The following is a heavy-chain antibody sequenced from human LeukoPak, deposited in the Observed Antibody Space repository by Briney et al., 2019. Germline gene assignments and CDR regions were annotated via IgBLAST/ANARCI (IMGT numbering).Heavy chain of an antibody. Sequence: SETLSLTCTVSGGSISSSSYYWGWIRQPPGKGLEWIGSIYYSGSTYYNPSLKSRVTISVDTSKNQFSLKLSSVTAADTAVYYCAGHVLLWFGELLHSNWFDPWGQGTLVTVSS. J-gene: IGHJ5*02. D-gene: IGHD3-10*01. V-gene: IGHV4-39*01. CDR1: GGSISSSSYY. CDR3: AGHVLLWFGELLHSNWFDP. CDR2: IYYSGST.